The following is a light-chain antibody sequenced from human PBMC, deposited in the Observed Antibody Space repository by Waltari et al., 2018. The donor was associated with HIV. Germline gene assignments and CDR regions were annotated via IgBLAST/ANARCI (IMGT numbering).Light chain of an antibody. Sequence: SALTQPASVSGSPGQSVTISCTGLSRDTGVYKFVSWYQQSPGRAPQLMIYGIDGRPSTVSHRFSGSRSGDTASLTISGLQSGDEGDYYCCSYTSSHSLIFGGGTKLTVL. J-gene: IGLJ2*01. V-gene: IGLV2-14*03. CDR2: GID. CDR1: SRDTGVYKF. CDR3: CSYTSSHSLI.